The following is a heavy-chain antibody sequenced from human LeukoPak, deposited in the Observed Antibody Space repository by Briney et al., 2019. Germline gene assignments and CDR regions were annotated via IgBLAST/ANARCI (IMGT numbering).Heavy chain of an antibody. Sequence: ASVKVSCKASGYTFTGYYMHWVRQAPGQGLEWMGWISAYNGNTNYAQKLQGRVTMTTDTSTSTAYMELRSLRSDDTAVYYCARGKTTVYCGGDCYAFDYWGQGSLVTVSS. CDR3: ARGKTTVYCGGDCYAFDY. D-gene: IGHD2-21*02. V-gene: IGHV1-18*04. J-gene: IGHJ4*02. CDR2: ISAYNGNT. CDR1: GYTFTGYY.